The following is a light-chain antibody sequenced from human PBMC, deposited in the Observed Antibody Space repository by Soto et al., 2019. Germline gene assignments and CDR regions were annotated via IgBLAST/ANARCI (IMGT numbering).Light chain of an antibody. J-gene: IGKJ5*01. Sequence: ELVMTQSPATLSVSPGERAPLSCRASQSVSSNLAWYQQKPGQAPRLLIYGASTRATGIPARFSGSGSGTEFTLTNSSLQSEDFAVYYCQQYNNWPPITFGQGTRLEIK. V-gene: IGKV3-15*01. CDR1: QSVSSN. CDR3: QQYNNWPPIT. CDR2: GAS.